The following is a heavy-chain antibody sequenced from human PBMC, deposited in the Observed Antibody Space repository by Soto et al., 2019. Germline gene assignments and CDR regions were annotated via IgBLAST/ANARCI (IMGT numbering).Heavy chain of an antibody. D-gene: IGHD3-22*01. V-gene: IGHV3-30-3*01. CDR3: ARRLLLSGTQNYGMDV. J-gene: IGHJ6*02. Sequence: PGGSLRLSCAASGLTFSSYAMHWVRQAPGKGLEWVAVISYDGSNKYYADSVKGRFTISRDNSKNTLYLQMNSLRAEDTAVYYCARRLLLSGTQNYGMDVWGQGTTVTVSS. CDR1: GLTFSSYA. CDR2: ISYDGSNK.